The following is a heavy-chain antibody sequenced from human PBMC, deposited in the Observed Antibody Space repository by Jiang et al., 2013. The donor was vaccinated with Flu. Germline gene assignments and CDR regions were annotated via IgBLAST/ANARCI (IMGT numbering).Heavy chain of an antibody. V-gene: IGHV4-59*01. Sequence: GSGLVKPSETLSLTCAVSGGSISNYFWSWIRQPPGRGLEWIGYISSSGNTNYNPSLKSRATISVDTSKNQFSLKLSSVTAADTAVYHCARAQYSSGYSFAYWGQGTPGHRLL. CDR1: GGSISNYF. CDR3: ARAQYSSGYSFAY. D-gene: IGHD3-22*01. CDR2: ISSSGNT. J-gene: IGHJ4*02.